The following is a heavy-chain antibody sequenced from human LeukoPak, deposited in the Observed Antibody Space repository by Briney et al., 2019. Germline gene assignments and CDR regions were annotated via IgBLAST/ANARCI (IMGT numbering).Heavy chain of an antibody. J-gene: IGHJ6*02. V-gene: IGHV1-18*01. CDR1: GYTFTSSG. Sequence: ASVKVSCKASGYTFTSSGISWVRQAPGQGLEWMGWISGYNGNTNYAQRLQGRVTLTTDTSTSTAYMELRSLGSDDTAAYYCARDYAYRMDVWGQGTTVTVSS. CDR3: ARDYAYRMDV. D-gene: IGHD1-26*01. CDR2: ISGYNGNT.